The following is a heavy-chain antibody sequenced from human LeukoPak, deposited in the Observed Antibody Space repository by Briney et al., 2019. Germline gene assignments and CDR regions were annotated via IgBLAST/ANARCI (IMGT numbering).Heavy chain of an antibody. Sequence: ASVKVSCKASGDTFSGYAISWVRQAPGQGLEWMGGIFPIFGTANYAQKFQGRVTITADKSTSTAYMELSSLRSEDTAVYYCARDILTGYYPYEVHYGMDVWGKGTTVTVSS. J-gene: IGHJ6*04. CDR2: IFPIFGTA. D-gene: IGHD3-9*01. CDR3: ARDILTGYYPYEVHYGMDV. V-gene: IGHV1-69*06. CDR1: GDTFSGYA.